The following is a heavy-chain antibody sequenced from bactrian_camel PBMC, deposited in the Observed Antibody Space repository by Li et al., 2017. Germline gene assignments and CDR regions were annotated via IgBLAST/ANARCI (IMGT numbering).Heavy chain of an antibody. J-gene: IGHJ6*01. CDR1: GVTYRSYC. CDR2: IDDGGNT. V-gene: IGHV3S53*01. Sequence: QVQLVESGGGSVQAGGSLILSCEGSGVTYRSYCMGWFRQAPGKEREGVATIDDGGNTDYADSGKGRFTVSRDNAKNTVYLQMNSLKAEDTAQYYCATVDRSYGGNWPPDFGYWGQGTQVTVS. D-gene: IGHD6*01. CDR3: ATVDRSYGGNWPPDFGY.